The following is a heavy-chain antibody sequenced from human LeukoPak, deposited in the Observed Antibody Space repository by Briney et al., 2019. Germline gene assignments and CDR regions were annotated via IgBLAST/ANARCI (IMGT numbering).Heavy chain of an antibody. J-gene: IGHJ6*02. D-gene: IGHD3-10*01. CDR1: GGSISSGDYY. CDR3: ARDRKSITMVRGLTSAFSYYGMDV. V-gene: IGHV4-30-4*01. CDR2: IYYSGST. Sequence: PSETLSLTCTVSGGSISSGDYYWSWIRQPPGKGLEWIGYIYYSGSTYYNPSLKSRVTISVDTSKNQFSLKLSSVTAADTAVYYCARDRKSITMVRGLTSAFSYYGMDVWGQGTTVTVSS.